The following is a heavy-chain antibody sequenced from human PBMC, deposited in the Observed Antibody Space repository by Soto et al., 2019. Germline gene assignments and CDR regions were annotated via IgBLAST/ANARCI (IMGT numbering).Heavy chain of an antibody. CDR2: IYYSGST. J-gene: IGHJ5*02. CDR3: AKAVTTVTPLGYAS. D-gene: IGHD4-17*01. Sequence: SETLSLTCTVSGGSISSGGYYWSWIRQHPGKGLEWIGYIYYSGSTYYNPSLKSRVTISVDTSKNQFSLKLSSVTAADTAVYYCAKAVTTVTPLGYASWGQGILVTVSS. V-gene: IGHV4-31*03. CDR1: GGSISSGGYY.